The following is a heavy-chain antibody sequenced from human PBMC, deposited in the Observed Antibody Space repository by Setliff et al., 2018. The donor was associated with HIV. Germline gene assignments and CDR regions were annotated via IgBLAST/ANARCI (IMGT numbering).Heavy chain of an antibody. CDR2: MNPNSGNT. J-gene: IGHJ5*02. D-gene: IGHD3-3*01. V-gene: IGHV1-8*02. CDR1: GYTFTSYD. Sequence: ASVKVSCKASGYTFTSYDINWVRQATGQGLEWMGWMNPNSGNTGYAQKFQGRVTMTRNTSITTAYMELSSLRSEDTAVYYCARGRYNFWSGYRWFDPWGQGTLVTVSS. CDR3: ARGRYNFWSGYRWFDP.